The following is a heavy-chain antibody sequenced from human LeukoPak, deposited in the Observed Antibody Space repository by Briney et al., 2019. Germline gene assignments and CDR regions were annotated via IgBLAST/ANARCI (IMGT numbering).Heavy chain of an antibody. Sequence: GGSLRLSCAASGFTFSSYSMNWVRQAPGKGLEWVSSISSSSSYIYYADSVKGRFTISRDNAKNSLYLQMNSLRAEDTAVYYCARDVSRRRITMVRGVTTYNWFDPWGQGTLVTVSS. V-gene: IGHV3-21*01. CDR3: ARDVSRRRITMVRGVTTYNWFDP. D-gene: IGHD3-10*01. CDR1: GFTFSSYS. J-gene: IGHJ5*02. CDR2: ISSSSSYI.